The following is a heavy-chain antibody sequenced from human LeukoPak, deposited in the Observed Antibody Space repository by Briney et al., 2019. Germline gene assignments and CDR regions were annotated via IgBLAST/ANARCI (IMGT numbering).Heavy chain of an antibody. CDR1: GGSISSGSYY. Sequence: SETLSLTCTVSGGSISSGSYYWSWIRQPAGKGLEWIGRIYTSGSTNYNPSLKSRVTISVNTSKNQFSLKLSSVTAADTAVYYCACLTTADAFDIWGQGTMVTVSS. CDR3: ACLTTADAFDI. V-gene: IGHV4-61*02. D-gene: IGHD3-22*01. CDR2: IYTSGST. J-gene: IGHJ3*02.